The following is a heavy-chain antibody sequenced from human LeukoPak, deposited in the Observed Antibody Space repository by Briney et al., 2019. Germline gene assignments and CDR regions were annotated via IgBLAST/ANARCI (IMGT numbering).Heavy chain of an antibody. J-gene: IGHJ4*02. CDR2: IRYDMINK. Sequence: GGSLRLSCAASGFTFSSYGMHWVRQAPGKGLEWVAFIRYDMINKYYADSVKGRSTISRDDSKNTLYLQMNCLRPDDTAVYYCAKDKGNYRGFDYWGQGTLVAVSS. D-gene: IGHD4-11*01. V-gene: IGHV3-30*02. CDR3: AKDKGNYRGFDY. CDR1: GFTFSSYG.